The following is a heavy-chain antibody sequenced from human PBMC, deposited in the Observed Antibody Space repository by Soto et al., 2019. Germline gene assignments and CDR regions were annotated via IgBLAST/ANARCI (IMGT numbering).Heavy chain of an antibody. CDR2: MSYDGTTK. D-gene: IGHD3-10*01. V-gene: IGHV3-30-3*01. J-gene: IGHJ4*02. Sequence: ESGGGVVQPGRYLRLSCAASGFIFSNYVMYWVRQAPGKGLEWVAFMSYDGTTKYYADSVKGRFTISRDNSKNTLYLQMNSLRPEDTGVYYCAREVLWSRYFDYWGQGTLVTVSS. CDR3: AREVLWSRYFDY. CDR1: GFIFSNYV.